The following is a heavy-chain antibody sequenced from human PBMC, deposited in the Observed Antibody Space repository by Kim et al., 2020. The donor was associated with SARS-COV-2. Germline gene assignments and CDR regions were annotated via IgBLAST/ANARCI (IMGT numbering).Heavy chain of an antibody. CDR2: DT. V-gene: IGHV5-51*01. J-gene: IGHJ3*02. Sequence: DTGYSPSFQGQVTISADKSISTAYLQWSSLKASDTAMYYCARHGNGAFDIWGQGTMVTVSS. CDR3: ARHGNGAFDI. D-gene: IGHD2-15*01.